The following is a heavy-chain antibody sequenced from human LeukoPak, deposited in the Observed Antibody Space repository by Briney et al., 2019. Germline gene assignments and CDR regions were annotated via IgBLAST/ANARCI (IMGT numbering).Heavy chain of an antibody. J-gene: IGHJ4*02. CDR3: ARVESTNYGDSPTDE. CDR1: GGTFSSYA. V-gene: IGHV1-69*13. D-gene: IGHD4-17*01. CDR2: IIPIFGTA. Sequence: ASVKVSCKASGGTFSSYAISWVRQAPGQGLEWMGGIIPIFGTANYAQKFQGRVTITADESTSTAYMELSSLRSEDTAVYYCARVESTNYGDSPTDEWGQGTLVTVSS.